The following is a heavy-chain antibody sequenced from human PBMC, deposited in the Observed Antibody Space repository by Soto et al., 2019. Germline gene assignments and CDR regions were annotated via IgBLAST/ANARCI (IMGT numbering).Heavy chain of an antibody. D-gene: IGHD3-22*01. Sequence: PGESLKISCRTSGYRFTSYWIAWVRQMPGKGLEWMGINFPSDSDTRYSPSFQGQVTISADRSTSTVFLQWASLKASDTAVYFCARKDKSGYFNWFDPWGQGTLVTVSS. CDR1: GYRFTSYW. J-gene: IGHJ5*02. CDR2: NFPSDSDT. CDR3: ARKDKSGYFNWFDP. V-gene: IGHV5-51*01.